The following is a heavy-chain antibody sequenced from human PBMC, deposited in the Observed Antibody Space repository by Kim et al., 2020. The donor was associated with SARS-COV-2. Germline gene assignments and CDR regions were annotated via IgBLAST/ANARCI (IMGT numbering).Heavy chain of an antibody. Sequence: GGSLRLSCAASGFTVSSNYMSWVRQAPGKGLEWASVIYSGGSTYYADSVMGRFTISRDNSKNTLYLQMNSLRAEDTAVYYCARAGYSSGWSGDLFDYWGQGTLVTVSS. CDR2: IYSGGST. J-gene: IGHJ4*02. D-gene: IGHD6-19*01. CDR3: ARAGYSSGWSGDLFDY. V-gene: IGHV3-66*01. CDR1: GFTVSSNY.